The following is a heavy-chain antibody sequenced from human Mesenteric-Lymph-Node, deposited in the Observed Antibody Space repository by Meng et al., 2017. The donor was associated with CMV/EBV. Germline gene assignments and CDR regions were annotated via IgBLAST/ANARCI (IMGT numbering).Heavy chain of an antibody. J-gene: IGHJ3*02. CDR1: GFTFSSYA. CDR2: ISGSGDTT. CDR3: SSFDYAGHPDSFDI. V-gene: IGHV3-23*01. Sequence: GESLKISCAASGFTFSSYAMSWVRQAPGRGLEWVSAISGSGDTTYYADSVKGRFTISRDNSKNTVDLQMNSLRAEDTAVYYCSSFDYAGHPDSFDIWGQGTLVTVSS. D-gene: IGHD3-9*01.